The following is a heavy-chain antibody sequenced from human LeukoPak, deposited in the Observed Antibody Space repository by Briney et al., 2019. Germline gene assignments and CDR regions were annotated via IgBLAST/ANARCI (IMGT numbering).Heavy chain of an antibody. CDR1: GFTFSSYG. V-gene: IGHV3-30*02. CDR3: ATGRDTAMVRLDY. J-gene: IGHJ4*02. Sequence: GGSLRLSCAASGFTFSSYGMHWVRQAPGKGLEWVAFIRYDGTDKYYADSVKGRFTISRDNSKNTMYLQMNSLRAEDTAVYFCATGRDTAMVRLDYWGQGTLVTVSS. CDR2: IRYDGTDK. D-gene: IGHD5-18*01.